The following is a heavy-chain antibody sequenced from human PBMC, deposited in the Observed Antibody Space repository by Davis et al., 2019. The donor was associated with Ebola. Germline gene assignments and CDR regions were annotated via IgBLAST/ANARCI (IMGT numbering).Heavy chain of an antibody. D-gene: IGHD1-26*01. CDR2: IRNKAYGGTT. Sequence: GGSLRLPCTASGFNFGEYALTWVRQTPRKGLEWVGFIRNKAYGGTTEYAASVKGRFTISRDDSGNIAYLQMNSLKIEDTAVYYCARESGGGIDYWGQGTLVTVSS. V-gene: IGHV3-49*04. CDR3: ARESGGGIDY. J-gene: IGHJ4*02. CDR1: GFNFGEYA.